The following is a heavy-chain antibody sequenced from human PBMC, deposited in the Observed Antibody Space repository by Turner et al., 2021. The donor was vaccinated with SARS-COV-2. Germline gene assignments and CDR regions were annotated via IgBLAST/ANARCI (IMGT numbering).Heavy chain of an antibody. Sequence: EVQLVEPGGGLVKPGGSLRLSCAASGFTFSSYSMNWVRQAPGKGLEWVSSISSSSSYIYYADSVKGRFTISRDNAKNSLYLQMNSLRAEDTAVYYCATIAAAGTLYYYYGMDVWGQGTTVTVSS. CDR1: GFTFSSYS. CDR3: ATIAAAGTLYYYYGMDV. J-gene: IGHJ6*02. D-gene: IGHD6-13*01. CDR2: ISSSSSYI. V-gene: IGHV3-21*01.